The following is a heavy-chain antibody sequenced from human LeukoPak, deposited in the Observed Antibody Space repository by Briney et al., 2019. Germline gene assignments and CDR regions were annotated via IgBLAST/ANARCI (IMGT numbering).Heavy chain of an antibody. V-gene: IGHV1-69*13. CDR3: ARDYYDSSGYLYFDY. CDR2: IIPIFGTA. J-gene: IGHJ4*02. D-gene: IGHD3-22*01. CDR1: GGTFSRYA. Sequence: ASVKVSCKASGGTFSRYAINWVRQAPGQGLEWMGGIIPIFGTANYAQKFQGRVTITADESTSTAYMELSSLRSEDTAVYYCARDYYDSSGYLYFDYWGQGTLVTVSS.